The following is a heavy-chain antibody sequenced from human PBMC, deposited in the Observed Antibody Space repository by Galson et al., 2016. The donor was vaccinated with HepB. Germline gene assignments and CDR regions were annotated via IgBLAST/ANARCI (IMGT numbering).Heavy chain of an antibody. D-gene: IGHD5-24*01. Sequence: SLRLSCAASGFTFSSYSMNWVRQAPGKGLEWVSYISSGSTTIHCADSVKGRFTISRDNAKNSLYLQMNSLRAEDTAVYYCARGKNGFDYDYWGQGTLVTVSS. CDR3: ARGKNGFDYDY. V-gene: IGHV3-48*04. CDR1: GFTFSSYS. CDR2: ISSGSTTI. J-gene: IGHJ4*02.